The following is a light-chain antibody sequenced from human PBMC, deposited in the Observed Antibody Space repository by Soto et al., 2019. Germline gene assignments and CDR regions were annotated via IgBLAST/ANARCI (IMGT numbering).Light chain of an antibody. CDR1: QSISNW. Sequence: DIQMTQSPSTLSASVGDRVTITCRASQSISNWLAWYQQKQGKAPKLLIYDASTLESGVPSRFSGSGSGTEFTLIISSLQPDDFATYYCQQYDTYSMYTFGQGTKVDIK. CDR2: DAS. CDR3: QQYDTYSMYT. V-gene: IGKV1-5*01. J-gene: IGKJ2*01.